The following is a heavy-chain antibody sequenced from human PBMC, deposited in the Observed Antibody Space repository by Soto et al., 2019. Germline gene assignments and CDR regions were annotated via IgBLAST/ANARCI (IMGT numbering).Heavy chain of an antibody. CDR3: VPGSSGTRGEDS. V-gene: IGHV3-23*01. CDR1: GITLSHHA. Sequence: EVQLLESGGGLVQPGGSLRLSCVASGITLSHHAMTWVRQAPGKGLELVSSVSENGGVTYYADSVKGRFTISRDNSRNTVYLQVNNLRADDTAVYYCVPGSSGTRGEDSWGPGALVTVSS. D-gene: IGHD1-1*01. J-gene: IGHJ4*02. CDR2: VSENGGVT.